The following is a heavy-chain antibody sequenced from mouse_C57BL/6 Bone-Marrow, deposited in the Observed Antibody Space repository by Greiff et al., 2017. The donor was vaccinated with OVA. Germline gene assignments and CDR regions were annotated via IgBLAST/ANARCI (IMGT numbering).Heavy chain of an antibody. CDR1: GYTFTSYG. V-gene: IGHV1-81*01. D-gene: IGHD1-1*01. CDR3: ARGTTVEGYYAMDY. J-gene: IGHJ4*01. CDR2: IYPRSGNT. Sequence: VQLQASGAELARPGASVKLSCKASGYTFTSYGISWVKQRTGQGLEWIGEIYPRSGNTYYNEKFKGKATLTADKSSSTAYMELRSLTSEDSAVYFCARGTTVEGYYAMDYWGQGTSVTVSS.